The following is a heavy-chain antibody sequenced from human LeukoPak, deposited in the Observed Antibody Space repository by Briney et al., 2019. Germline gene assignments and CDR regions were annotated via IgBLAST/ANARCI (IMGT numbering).Heavy chain of an antibody. CDR3: ARGIEASSGWYVIDY. D-gene: IGHD6-19*01. J-gene: IGHJ4*02. CDR2: INAGNGNT. V-gene: IGHV1-3*01. CDR1: GYIFTRYA. Sequence: ASVKVSCKASGYIFTRYAIHWVRQVPGQRLEWMGWINAGNGNTKYSQKIQGRVTNTRDTSASTAYMEVSSLRSEDTAVYYCARGIEASSGWYVIDYWGQGTLVTVSS.